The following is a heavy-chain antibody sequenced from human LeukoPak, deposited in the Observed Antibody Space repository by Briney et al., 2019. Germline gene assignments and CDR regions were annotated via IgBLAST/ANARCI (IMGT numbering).Heavy chain of an antibody. J-gene: IGHJ3*02. CDR2: INANSGGT. CDR1: GYTFTGYY. Sequence: ASVRVSCKASGYTFTGYYMHWVRQAPGEGGGWVGWINANSGGTNYAQKFQGRVTMTRDTSISTAYMELSRLRSDDTAVYYCARDSLDAFDIWGQGTMVTVSS. CDR3: ARDSLDAFDI. V-gene: IGHV1-2*02.